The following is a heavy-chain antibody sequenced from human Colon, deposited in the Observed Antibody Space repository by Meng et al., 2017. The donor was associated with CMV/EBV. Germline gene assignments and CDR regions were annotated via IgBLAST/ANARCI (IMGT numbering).Heavy chain of an antibody. CDR2: IFNSGAT. J-gene: IGHJ5*02. CDR1: CGSISSCCSY. D-gene: IGHD6-19*01. Sequence: SCGSISSCCSYWSWIRPFPGQGLEWIGYIFNSGATAKNPSLNSRVLISVDTSTRQFSLKLSSVTAADTAVYFCARGALGACTGSSCFSWGQGTLVTVSS. CDR3: ARGALGACTGSSCFS. V-gene: IGHV4-31*02.